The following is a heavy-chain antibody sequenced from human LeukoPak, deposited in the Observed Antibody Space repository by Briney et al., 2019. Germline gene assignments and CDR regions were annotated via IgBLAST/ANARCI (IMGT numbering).Heavy chain of an antibody. V-gene: IGHV3-21*01. CDR1: GFTFSNSA. CDR3: ARLTVTTFSDWFDP. CDR2: ISSSSSYI. D-gene: IGHD4-17*01. J-gene: IGHJ5*02. Sequence: PGGSLRLSCAASGFTFSNSAVNWVRQAPGKGLEWVSSISSSSSYIYYADSVKGRFTISRDNAKNSLYLQMNSLRAEDTAVYYCARLTVTTFSDWFDPWGQGTLVTVSS.